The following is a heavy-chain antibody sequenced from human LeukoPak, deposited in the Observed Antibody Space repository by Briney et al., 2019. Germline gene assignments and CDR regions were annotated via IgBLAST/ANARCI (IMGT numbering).Heavy chain of an antibody. CDR2: ISSSSSYI. V-gene: IGHV3-21*01. CDR1: GFTVSSNY. Sequence: GGSLRLSCAASGFTVSSNYMSWVRQAPGKGLEWVSSISSSSSYIYYADSVKGRFTISRDNAKNSLYLQMNSLRAEDTAVYYCARDAYYYDSSGYMLSRYFDLWGRGTLVTVSS. J-gene: IGHJ2*01. CDR3: ARDAYYYDSSGYMLSRYFDL. D-gene: IGHD3-22*01.